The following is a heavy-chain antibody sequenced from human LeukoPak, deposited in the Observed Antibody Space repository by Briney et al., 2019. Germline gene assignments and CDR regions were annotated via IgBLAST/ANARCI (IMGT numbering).Heavy chain of an antibody. D-gene: IGHD6-19*01. CDR1: GGSVSNYY. CDR2: IYHSGST. V-gene: IGHV4-39*07. CDR3: ARARGSYSSGYQQTYYFDY. J-gene: IGHJ4*02. Sequence: PSETLSLTCTVSGGSVSNYYWGWIRQPPGKGLEWIGSIYHSGSTYYNPSLKSRVTISVDTSKNQFSLKLSSVTAADTAVYYCARARGSYSSGYQQTYYFDYWGQGALVTVSS.